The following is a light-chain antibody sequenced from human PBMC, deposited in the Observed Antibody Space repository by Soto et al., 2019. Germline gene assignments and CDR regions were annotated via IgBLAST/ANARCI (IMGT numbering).Light chain of an antibody. J-gene: IGKJ1*01. CDR2: GAS. CDR1: QSVSSSY. V-gene: IGKV3-20*01. CDR3: QQYGSSPRT. Sequence: EIVLTQSPGALSLSPGERATLSCGASQSVSSSYLAWYQQKPGQAPRLLIYGASTRATGIPDWFSGSGSGTDFTLTISRLEPEDFAVYYGQQYGSSPRTFGQGTKVEIK.